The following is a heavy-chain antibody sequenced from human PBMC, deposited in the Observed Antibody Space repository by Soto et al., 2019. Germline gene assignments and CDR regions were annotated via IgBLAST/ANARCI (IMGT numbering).Heavy chain of an antibody. CDR3: ARLDDILTPNDY. D-gene: IGHD3-9*01. CDR2: IDPSDSRT. Sequence: GESLKISCEASGYMFPIYHISWVRQMPGKGLEWVGKIDPSDSRTMYRPSSRARITISVDKSINTAYLQWSSLKASDTAMYYCARLDDILTPNDYWGQGTLVTVSS. V-gene: IGHV5-10-1*01. CDR1: GYMFPIYH. J-gene: IGHJ4*02.